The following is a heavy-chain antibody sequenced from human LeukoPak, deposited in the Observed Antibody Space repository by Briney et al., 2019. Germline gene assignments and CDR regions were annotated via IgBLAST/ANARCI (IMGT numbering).Heavy chain of an antibody. V-gene: IGHV1-2*02. CDR1: GYTFTGYY. Sequence: ASVKVSCKASGYTFTGYYMHWVRQAPGQGLEWMGWINPNSGGTNYAQKFQGRVTMTRDTSISTAYMELSRLRSDDTAVYYCARDQAGTTYYYYYGTDVWGQGTTVTVSS. CDR2: INPNSGGT. D-gene: IGHD1-7*01. CDR3: ARDQAGTTYYYYYGTDV. J-gene: IGHJ6*02.